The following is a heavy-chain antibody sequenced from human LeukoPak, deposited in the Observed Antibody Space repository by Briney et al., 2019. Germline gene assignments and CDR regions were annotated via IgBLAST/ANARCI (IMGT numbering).Heavy chain of an antibody. Sequence: ASVKVSCKASGYTFTGYYMHWVRQAPGQGLEWMGWINPNSGDTNYAQKFQGRVTMTRDTSISTAYMELSRLRSDDTAVYYCAREGNTAMAFDYWGQGALVTVSS. D-gene: IGHD5-18*01. CDR3: AREGNTAMAFDY. CDR2: INPNSGDT. J-gene: IGHJ4*02. V-gene: IGHV1-2*02. CDR1: GYTFTGYY.